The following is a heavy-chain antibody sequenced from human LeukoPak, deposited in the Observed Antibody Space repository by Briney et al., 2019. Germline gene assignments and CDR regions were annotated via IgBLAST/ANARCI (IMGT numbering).Heavy chain of an antibody. J-gene: IGHJ5*02. CDR3: ARGLSSREWGSGSNWFDP. CDR1: GYTFTSYE. V-gene: IGHV1-8*01. D-gene: IGHD2-2*01. Sequence: GASVKVSCKASGYTFTSYEINWVRQATGQGLEGMGWMNPNRGNAGYAQKFQGRVTMTRNTSISTAYMELSSLRSEDTAVYYCARGLSSREWGSGSNWFDPWGQGTLVTVSS. CDR2: MNPNRGNA.